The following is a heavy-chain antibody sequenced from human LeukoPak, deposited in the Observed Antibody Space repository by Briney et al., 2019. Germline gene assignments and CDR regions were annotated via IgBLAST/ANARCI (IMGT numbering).Heavy chain of an antibody. V-gene: IGHV3-48*01. CDR1: GFTFSSYS. D-gene: IGHD2-15*01. Sequence: GGSLRLSCAASGFTFSSYSMNWVRQAPGKGLEWVSYISSSSSTIYYADSVKGRFTISRDNAKNSLYLQMNSLRAEDTAVYYCARESRGGIVVVVAARANYYFDYWGQGTLVTVSS. CDR3: ARESRGGIVVVVAARANYYFDY. CDR2: ISSSSSTI. J-gene: IGHJ4*02.